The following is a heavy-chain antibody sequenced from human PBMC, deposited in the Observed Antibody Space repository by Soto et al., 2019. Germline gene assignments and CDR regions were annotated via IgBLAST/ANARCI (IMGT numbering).Heavy chain of an antibody. V-gene: IGHV3-23*01. CDR2: ITGSGDST. Sequence: GGSLRLSCAVSGITFSSYAMNWVRQTPGKGLGWVSVITGSGDSTYYADSVKGRFTISRDNSKNTLYLQMNSLTAEDTAVYYCAKGSYSRSYYRLDVWGQGTTAPVYS. J-gene: IGHJ6*02. CDR3: AKGSYSRSYYRLDV. CDR1: GITFSSYA. D-gene: IGHD6-13*01.